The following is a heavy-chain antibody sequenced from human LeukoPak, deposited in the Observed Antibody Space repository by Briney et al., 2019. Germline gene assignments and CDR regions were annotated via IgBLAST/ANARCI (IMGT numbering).Heavy chain of an antibody. J-gene: IGHJ4*02. Sequence: PSETLSLTCTVSGASISSYYWSWIRQPPGKGLEWIGYISNSGSTDYNPSLRSRVTISRDTSKSQISLKLSSVTAADTAVYYCATLYYGSGGSTYWGQGNLVTVSS. D-gene: IGHD3-10*01. CDR3: ATLYYGSGGSTY. CDR2: ISNSGST. CDR1: GASISSYY. V-gene: IGHV4-59*01.